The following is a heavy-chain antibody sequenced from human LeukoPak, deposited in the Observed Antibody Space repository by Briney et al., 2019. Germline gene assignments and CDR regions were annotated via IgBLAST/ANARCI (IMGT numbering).Heavy chain of an antibody. CDR2: IYYSGST. D-gene: IGHD3-10*01. CDR3: ARHGGMVRGFSDGFDI. J-gene: IGHJ3*02. V-gene: IGHV4-59*08. Sequence: KPSETLSLTCTVSGGSISSYYWSWIRQPPGKGLEWIGYIYYSGSTNYNPSLKSRVTMSVDTSKNQFSLKLSSVTAADTAVYYCARHGGMVRGFSDGFDIWGQGTVVTVSS. CDR1: GGSISSYY.